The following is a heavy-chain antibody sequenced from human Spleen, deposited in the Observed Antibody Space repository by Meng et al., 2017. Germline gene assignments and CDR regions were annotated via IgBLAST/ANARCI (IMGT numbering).Heavy chain of an antibody. D-gene: IGHD4-11*01. Sequence: QVQFVQSGAEVKKPGASVKVSCKASGYTFANYPLHWVRQAPGQRLEWMGWINTGKGNINYSQKFQGRITITGATYATTVYMELTGLTSEDTAVYFCAREDDYRNYFDNWGQGTLVTVSS. J-gene: IGHJ4*02. CDR1: GYTFANYP. CDR2: INTGKGNI. CDR3: AREDDYRNYFDN. V-gene: IGHV1-3*04.